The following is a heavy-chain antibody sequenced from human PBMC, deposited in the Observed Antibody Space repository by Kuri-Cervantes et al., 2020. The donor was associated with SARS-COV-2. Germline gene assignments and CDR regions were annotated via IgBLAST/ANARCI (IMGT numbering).Heavy chain of an antibody. CDR3: ARDQGSSGADFDY. D-gene: IGHD6-6*01. CDR1: GFTFSSYS. Sequence: GESLKISCAASGFTFSSYSMNWVRQAPGKGLEWVSSISSSGSTIYYADSVKGRFTISRDNAKNSLYLQMNSLRAEDTAVYYCARDQGSSGADFDYWGQGTLVTVSS. V-gene: IGHV3-48*04. CDR2: ISSSGSTI. J-gene: IGHJ4*02.